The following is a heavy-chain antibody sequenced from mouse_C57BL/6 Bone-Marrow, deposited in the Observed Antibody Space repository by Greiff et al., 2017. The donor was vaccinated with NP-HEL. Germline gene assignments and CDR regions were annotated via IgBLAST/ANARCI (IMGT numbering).Heavy chain of an antibody. CDR1: GYTFTSYG. J-gene: IGHJ2*01. D-gene: IGHD1-1*01. Sequence: QVQLQQSGAELARPGASVKLSCKASGYTFTSYGISWVKQRTGQGLEWIGEIYPRSGNTYYNEKFKGKATLTADKSSSTAYMELRSLTSEDSAVYFCARPPHYYGSSYNCDYWGQGTTLTVSS. CDR2: IYPRSGNT. V-gene: IGHV1-81*01. CDR3: ARPPHYYGSSYNCDY.